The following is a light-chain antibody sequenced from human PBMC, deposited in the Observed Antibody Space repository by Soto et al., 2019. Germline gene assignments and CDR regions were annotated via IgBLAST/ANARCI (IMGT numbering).Light chain of an antibody. CDR3: HQYDSSPLT. J-gene: IGKJ4*01. CDR2: GAS. CDR1: QSVRSSY. V-gene: IGKV3-20*01. Sequence: EIVLTQSPGTLSLSPGERATLSCRASQSVRSSYLAWYQQKPGQPPRLLIYGASSRATGIPDRFSGSGSGTDFTLTISRLEPEYFAVYYCHQYDSSPLTFGGGTKVEIK.